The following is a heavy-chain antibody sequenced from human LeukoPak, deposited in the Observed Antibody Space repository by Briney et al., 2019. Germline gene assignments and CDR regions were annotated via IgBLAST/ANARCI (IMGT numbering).Heavy chain of an antibody. V-gene: IGHV3-49*04. CDR2: IRSKAYGGTT. D-gene: IGHD3-3*01. Sequence: GGSLRLSCTASGFTFGDYAMSWVRQAPGKGLEWVGFIRSKAYGGTTEYAASVKGRFTISRDDSKSIAYLQMNSLKTEDTAVYYCTRAGYDFWSGYCTGMVGYYFDYWGQGTLVTVSS. CDR3: TRAGYDFWSGYCTGMVGYYFDY. J-gene: IGHJ4*02. CDR1: GFTFGDYA.